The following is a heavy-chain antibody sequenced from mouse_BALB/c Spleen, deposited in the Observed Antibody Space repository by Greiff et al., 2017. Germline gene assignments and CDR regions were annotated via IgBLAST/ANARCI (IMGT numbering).Heavy chain of an antibody. V-gene: IGHV1-69*02. D-gene: IGHD1-1*01. J-gene: IGHJ2*01. CDR2: IDPSDSET. CDR3: ATHYYGSRDYYFDY. Sequence: QVQLQQSGAELVKPGAPVKLSCKASGYTFTSYWMNWVKQRPGRGLEWIGRIDPSDSETHYNQKFKDKATLTVDKSSSTAYIQLSSLTSEDSAVYYCATHYYGSRDYYFDYWGQGTTLTVSS. CDR1: GYTFTSYW.